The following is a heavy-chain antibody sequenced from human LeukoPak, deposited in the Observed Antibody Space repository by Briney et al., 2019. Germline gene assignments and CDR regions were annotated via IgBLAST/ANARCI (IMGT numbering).Heavy chain of an antibody. J-gene: IGHJ4*02. CDR2: IYYSGST. CDR1: GGSISSYY. CDR3: ARDRIRQDSSGYYVDY. Sequence: SETLSLTCTVSGGSISSYYWSWIRQPPGKGLEWIGYIYYSGSTNYNPSLKSRVTISVDTSKNQFSLKLSSVTAADTAVYYCARDRIRQDSSGYYVDYWGQGTLVTVSS. V-gene: IGHV4-59*12. D-gene: IGHD3-22*01.